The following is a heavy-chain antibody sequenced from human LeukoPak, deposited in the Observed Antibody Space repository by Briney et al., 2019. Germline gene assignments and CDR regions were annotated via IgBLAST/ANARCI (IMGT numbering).Heavy chain of an antibody. CDR3: ARGPFGNCGGGPCHFRDIDNWYDP. D-gene: IGHD2-21*01. J-gene: IGHJ5*02. Sequence: GASVKVSCKASGYTFTTYDINWVRQAAGQGFEWMGWMNPKSGDAGYADKFQGRVAITRGTSINTAYLELSALTSDDTAVYYCARGPFGNCGGGPCHFRDIDNWYDPWGQGTLVTVSS. CDR1: GYTFTTYD. CDR2: MNPKSGDA. V-gene: IGHV1-8*03.